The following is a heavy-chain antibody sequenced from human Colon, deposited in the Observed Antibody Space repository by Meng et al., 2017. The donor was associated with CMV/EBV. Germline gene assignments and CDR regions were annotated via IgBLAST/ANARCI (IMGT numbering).Heavy chain of an antibody. CDR1: GYTFTGYN. Sequence: ASVKVSCKASGYTFTGYNLHWVRQAPGQGLEWMGWINPNSGETNSAQKFQGRVTMTRDTSTNTAYMELSRLRSDDTAVYYGAREDYMVRGVIIGTIWFDPWGQGTLVTVSS. D-gene: IGHD3-10*01. J-gene: IGHJ5*02. CDR2: INPNSGET. CDR3: AREDYMVRGVIIGTIWFDP. V-gene: IGHV1-2*02.